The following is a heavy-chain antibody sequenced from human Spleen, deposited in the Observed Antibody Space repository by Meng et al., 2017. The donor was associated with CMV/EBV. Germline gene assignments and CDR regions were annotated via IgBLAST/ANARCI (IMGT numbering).Heavy chain of an antibody. V-gene: IGHV3-15*01. CDR1: GFTFTNAW. CDR2: IKSKSDGETT. D-gene: IGHD3-3*01. CDR3: ATAGGVAIFGIPY. J-gene: IGHJ4*02. Sequence: SGFTFTNAWMTWVRQAPGKGLEWLGRIKSKSDGETTDYAAPLKGRFTLSRDDSKNTLYLEMNSLKTEDTAVYYCATAGGVAIFGIPYWGQGTLVTVSS.